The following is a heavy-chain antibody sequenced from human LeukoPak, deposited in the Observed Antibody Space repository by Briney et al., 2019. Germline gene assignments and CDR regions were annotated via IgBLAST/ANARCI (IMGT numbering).Heavy chain of an antibody. CDR3: ARAGYGSGWYAFDI. CDR1: GGSISSGGYS. D-gene: IGHD6-19*01. Sequence: SETLSLTCTVSGGSISSGGYSWSWVRQPPGKGLEWIGYIYHSGSTHYNPSLKSRVTISVDRSKKQFSLKMSSVTAADTAVYYCARAGYGSGWYAFDIWGQGTMVTVSS. CDR2: IYHSGST. J-gene: IGHJ3*02. V-gene: IGHV4-30-2*01.